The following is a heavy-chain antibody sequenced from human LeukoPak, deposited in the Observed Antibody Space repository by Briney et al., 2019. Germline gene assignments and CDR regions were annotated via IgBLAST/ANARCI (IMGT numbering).Heavy chain of an antibody. CDR3: ARDRDYGGRLGY. J-gene: IGHJ4*02. CDR2: IYSGGNT. Sequence: GGSLRLSCAASGFTVSNNYMNWVRQAPGKGLEWVSVIYSGGNTYYADSVKGRFTISRDNSKNTLHLQMNSLRAEDSAVYYCARDRDYGGRLGYWGQVTLVTVSS. CDR1: GFTVSNNY. D-gene: IGHD4-23*01. V-gene: IGHV3-66*02.